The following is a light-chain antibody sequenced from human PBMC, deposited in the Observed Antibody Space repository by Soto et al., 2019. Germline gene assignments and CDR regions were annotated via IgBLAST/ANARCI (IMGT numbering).Light chain of an antibody. CDR2: ASS. Sequence: DIQLTQSPSFLSASVGDRVTITCRASQGLSSDLAWYQQKPGKAPKLLIYASSNLQSGVPSRFSGSGSGTEFTLTINNLQPEDFATYYCHHLNTYPITFGQGTRLEIK. J-gene: IGKJ5*01. CDR1: QGLSSD. V-gene: IGKV1-9*01. CDR3: HHLNTYPIT.